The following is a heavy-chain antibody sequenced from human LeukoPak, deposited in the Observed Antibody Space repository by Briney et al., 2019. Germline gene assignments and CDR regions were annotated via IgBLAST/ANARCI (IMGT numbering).Heavy chain of an antibody. D-gene: IGHD3-10*01. CDR2: IYHSGST. J-gene: IGHJ4*02. CDR3: ARSSTRSGVDFDY. V-gene: IGHV4-4*02. Sequence: GSLRLSCAASGFIFSSYAMSWVRQAPGKGLEWIGEIYHSGSTNYNPSLKSRVTISVDKSKNQLSLKVSSVTAADTAVYYCARSSTRSGVDFDYWGQGTLVTVSS. CDR1: GFIFSSYAM.